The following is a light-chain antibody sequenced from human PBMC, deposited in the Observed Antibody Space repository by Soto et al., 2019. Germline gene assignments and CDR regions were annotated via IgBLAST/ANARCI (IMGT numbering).Light chain of an antibody. Sequence: IQMTQSPSTLSASVGDRVTITCRASQSIGTWLAWYQQKPGKAPKLLIYHASSLQSGVPSRFSGFGSGTEFTLTISSLQPDDFATYYCQQYNSYSYTFGQGTKVDIK. CDR1: QSIGTW. V-gene: IGKV1-5*01. CDR3: QQYNSYSYT. J-gene: IGKJ2*01. CDR2: HAS.